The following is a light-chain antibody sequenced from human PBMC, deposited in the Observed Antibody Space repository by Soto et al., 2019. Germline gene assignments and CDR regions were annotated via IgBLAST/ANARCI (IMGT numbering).Light chain of an antibody. V-gene: IGLV1-47*01. CDR2: MNN. CDR1: TSNIGSNY. J-gene: IGLJ2*01. CDR3: AAWDDSLSGPV. Sequence: QSVLTQPPSASGTPGQRVTISCSGSTSNIGSNYVYWYQQLPGTAPKLLIYMNNQWPSGVPDRFSGSKSGTSASLAISGLRAEEEAEDYCAAWDDSLSGPVFGGGTKLTVL.